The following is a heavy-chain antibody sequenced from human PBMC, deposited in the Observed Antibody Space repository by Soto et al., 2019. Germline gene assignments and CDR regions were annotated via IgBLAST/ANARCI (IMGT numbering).Heavy chain of an antibody. D-gene: IGHD3-10*01. CDR2: ISGGGGRT. CDR1: GFTFSSYA. J-gene: IGHJ6*02. CDR3: AKDQLHMVRGVMWYYYYGMDV. Sequence: GGSLRLSCAASGFTFSSYAMSWVRQAPGKGLEWVSAISGGGGRTYYADSVKGRFTISRVNSKNTLYLQMNSLRAEDTSVYYCAKDQLHMVRGVMWYYYYGMDVWGQGTTVTVSS. V-gene: IGHV3-23*01.